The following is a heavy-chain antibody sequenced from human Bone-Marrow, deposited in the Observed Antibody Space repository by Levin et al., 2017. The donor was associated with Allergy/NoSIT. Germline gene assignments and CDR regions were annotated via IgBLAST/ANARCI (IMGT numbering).Heavy chain of an antibody. CDR1: GYRFTSYW. Sequence: ASVKVSCKGSGYRFTSYWIGWVRQKPGKGLEWMGIIYPGDSDTRYSPSFQGQVTISADKSISTAYLQWRSLKASDTATYYCASNSADGVFEYWGQGTLVTVSS. V-gene: IGHV5-51*01. CDR3: ASNSADGVFEY. D-gene: IGHD1-26*01. CDR2: IYPGDSDT. J-gene: IGHJ4*02.